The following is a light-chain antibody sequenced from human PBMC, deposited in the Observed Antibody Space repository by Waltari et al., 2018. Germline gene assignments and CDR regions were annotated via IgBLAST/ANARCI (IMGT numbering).Light chain of an antibody. J-gene: IGKJ4*01. CDR3: QQYSGNPT. CDR1: QDINNW. CDR2: DAS. Sequence: DIQLNQSPSTLSASVGDRVTITCRASQDINNWLAWYQQKPGKAPKILIYDASSLETGVPSKFSGSGSGTEFTLTISSLQPDDFATYYCQQYSGNPTFGGGTKVETK. V-gene: IGKV1-5*01.